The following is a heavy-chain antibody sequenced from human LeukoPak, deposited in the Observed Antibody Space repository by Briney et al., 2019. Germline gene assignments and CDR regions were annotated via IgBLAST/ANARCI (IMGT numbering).Heavy chain of an antibody. J-gene: IGHJ4*02. V-gene: IGHV3-48*01. CDR2: ISSSSSTI. Sequence: GGSLRLSCAASGFTFSSYSMSWVHQAPGKGLEWVSYISSSSSTIYYADSVKGRFTISRDNAKNSLYLQMNSLRAEDTAVYYCARDESLLDYWGQGTLLTVSS. CDR1: GFTFSSYS. D-gene: IGHD2-15*01. CDR3: ARDESLLDY.